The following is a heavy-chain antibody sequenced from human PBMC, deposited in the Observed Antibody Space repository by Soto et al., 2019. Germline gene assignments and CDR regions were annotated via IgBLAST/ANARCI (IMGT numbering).Heavy chain of an antibody. J-gene: IGHJ4*01. CDR1: GDSISTYY. Sequence: QVQLQESGPGLMKPSETLSLTCDVSGDSISTYYWSWIRQPPGKGLEWIGYVYYSGSTLYNPSLESRVTLSIDMSKKQVSLKLSSVIAADTAVYYCARTRMIESWIDYWGHGTLVTVSS. D-gene: IGHD2-21*01. CDR3: ARTRMIESWIDY. CDR2: VYYSGST. V-gene: IGHV4-59*01.